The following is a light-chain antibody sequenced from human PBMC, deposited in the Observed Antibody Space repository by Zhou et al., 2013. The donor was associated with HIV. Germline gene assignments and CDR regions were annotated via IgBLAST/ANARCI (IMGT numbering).Light chain of an antibody. V-gene: IGKV1-39*01. Sequence: DIQMTQSPSSLSASVGDRVIITCRASQSISIYLNWYQQKPGKAPKLLIYGASSLQSGVPSRFSGSGSGTDFTLTISSLQPEDFATYYCQQSYSSLYTFGQGTKVE. CDR1: QSISIY. CDR2: GAS. CDR3: QQSYSSLYT. J-gene: IGKJ2*01.